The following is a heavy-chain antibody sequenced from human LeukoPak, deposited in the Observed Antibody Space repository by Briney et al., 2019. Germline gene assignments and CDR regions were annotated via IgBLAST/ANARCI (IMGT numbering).Heavy chain of an antibody. CDR2: INPSGGST. J-gene: IGHJ5*02. Sequence: ASVKVSCKASGYTFTSYYMHWVRQAPGQGLEWMGIINPSGGSTSYAQKFQGRVTMTRDMSTSTVYMELSSLRSDDTAVYYCARVLSYYDRSGLTYKWFDPWGQGTLVTVSS. V-gene: IGHV1-46*01. CDR3: ARVLSYYDRSGLTYKWFDP. CDR1: GYTFTSYY. D-gene: IGHD3-22*01.